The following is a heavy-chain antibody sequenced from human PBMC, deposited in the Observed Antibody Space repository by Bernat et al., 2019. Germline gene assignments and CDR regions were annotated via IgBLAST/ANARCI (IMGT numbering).Heavy chain of an antibody. CDR2: IWYDGSNK. Sequence: QVQLVESGGGVVQPGRSLRLSCAASGFTFSSYGMHWVRQAPGKGLEWVAVIWYDGSNKYYADSVKGRFTISRDNAKNTLYLQMNSLRAEDTAVYYCAGGYYGSGSSSLGYWGQGTLVTVSS. D-gene: IGHD3-10*01. CDR3: AGGYYGSGSSSLGY. CDR1: GFTFSSYG. J-gene: IGHJ4*02. V-gene: IGHV3-33*03.